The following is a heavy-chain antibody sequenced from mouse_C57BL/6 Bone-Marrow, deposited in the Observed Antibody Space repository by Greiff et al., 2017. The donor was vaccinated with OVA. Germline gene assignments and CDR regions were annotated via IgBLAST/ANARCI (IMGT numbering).Heavy chain of an antibody. D-gene: IGHD1-1*01. J-gene: IGHJ2*01. CDR2: IYPGGGYT. CDR3: ARSYYYGSRGDYFDY. V-gene: IGHV1-63*01. CDR1: GYTFTNYW. Sequence: LVESGAELVRPGTSVKMSCKASGYTFTNYWIGWAKQRPGHGLEWIGDIYPGGGYTNYNEKFKGKATLTADKSSSTAYMQFSSLTSEDSAIYYCARSYYYGSRGDYFDYWGQGTTLTVSS.